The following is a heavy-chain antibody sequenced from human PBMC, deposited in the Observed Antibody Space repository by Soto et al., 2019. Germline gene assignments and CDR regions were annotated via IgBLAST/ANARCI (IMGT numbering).Heavy chain of an antibody. V-gene: IGHV4-31*03. CDR1: DGAITSPAHY. D-gene: IGHD4-17*01. J-gene: IGHJ4*02. CDR3: ARVQTTVTTYFFDY. Sequence: PSETLSLTCTVSDGAITSPAHYWSWIRQLPGKGLEWIAYIFYSGTTYYSPSLQSRSTISIDTSKNQFSLKLSSVTAADMAVYYCARVQTTVTTYFFDYWGQGTLVTVSS. CDR2: IFYSGTT.